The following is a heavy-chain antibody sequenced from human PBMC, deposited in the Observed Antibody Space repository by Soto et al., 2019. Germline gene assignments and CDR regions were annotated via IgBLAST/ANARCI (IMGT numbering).Heavy chain of an antibody. D-gene: IGHD6-19*01. CDR2: IWYDGSNK. Sequence: QVQLVESGGGVVQPGRSLRLSCAASGFTFSSYGMHWVRQAPGKGLEWVAVIWYDGSNKYYADSVKGRFTISRDNSKNTLYLQMNSLRAEDTAVYYCNAEQWYPEYFQHWGQGTLVTVSS. J-gene: IGHJ1*01. V-gene: IGHV3-33*01. CDR3: NAEQWYPEYFQH. CDR1: GFTFSSYG.